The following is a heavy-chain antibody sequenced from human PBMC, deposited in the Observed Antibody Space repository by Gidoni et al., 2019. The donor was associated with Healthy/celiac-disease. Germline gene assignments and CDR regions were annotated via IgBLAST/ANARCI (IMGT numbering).Heavy chain of an antibody. J-gene: IGHJ3*02. CDR2: ISRMSSYI. D-gene: IGHD3-22*01. Sequence: EVQLVESGGGLVKPGGSLRLSCAASGFTFSSYSMNWVRQSPGKGLDWVSSISRMSSYIDEADSVKGRFTISRDNAKNSLYLQMNRLRAEDTAVYYCARPYYYDSSGYSLHDAFDIWGQGTMVTVSS. CDR3: ARPYYYDSSGYSLHDAFDI. V-gene: IGHV3-21*01. CDR1: GFTFSSYS.